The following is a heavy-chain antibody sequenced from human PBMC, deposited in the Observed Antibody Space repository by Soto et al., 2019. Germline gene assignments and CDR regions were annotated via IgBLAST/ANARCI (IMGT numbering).Heavy chain of an antibody. CDR1: GFTFSSYA. CDR3: ARGVRRHYYYGMDV. CDR2: ISYDGSNK. J-gene: IGHJ6*02. V-gene: IGHV3-30-3*01. Sequence: QVQLVESGGGVVQPGRSLRLSCAASGFTFSSYAMHWVRQAPGKGLEWVAVISYDGSNKYYADSVKGRFTISRDNSKNTLYLQMNSLRAEDTAVYYCARGVRRHYYYGMDVWGQGTTVTVSS.